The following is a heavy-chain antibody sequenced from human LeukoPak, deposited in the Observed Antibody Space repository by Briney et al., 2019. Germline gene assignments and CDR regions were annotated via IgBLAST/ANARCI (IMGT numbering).Heavy chain of an antibody. Sequence: GESLKISCKGSGYSFTSYWIGWVRQMPGKGLEWMGIIYPGDSDTGYSPSFQGQVTISADKSISTAYLQWSSLKASDTAMYYCARHRPDSDSSSWYGGYYYYYMDVWGKGTTVTVSS. V-gene: IGHV5-51*01. D-gene: IGHD6-13*01. CDR2: IYPGDSDT. CDR1: GYSFTSYW. J-gene: IGHJ6*03. CDR3: ARHRPDSDSSSWYGGYYYYYMDV.